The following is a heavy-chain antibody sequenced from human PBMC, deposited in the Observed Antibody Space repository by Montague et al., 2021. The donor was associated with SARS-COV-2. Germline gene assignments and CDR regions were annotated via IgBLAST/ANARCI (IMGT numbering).Heavy chain of an antibody. CDR2: PYYRSEWYS. V-gene: IGHV6-1*01. J-gene: IGHJ4*02. CDR1: GDSVSTNRGT. D-gene: IGHD2-15*01. Sequence: CAISGDSVSTNRGTWHWVRLSPPRPPECLGRPYYRSEWYSDYSVSVQRLIRINPDTSKNQFSLQLNSETPEDTAVYYCARAERGSCGDGNCYQYFFNYWGQGTLVTVSS. CDR3: ARAERGSCGDGNCYQYFFNY.